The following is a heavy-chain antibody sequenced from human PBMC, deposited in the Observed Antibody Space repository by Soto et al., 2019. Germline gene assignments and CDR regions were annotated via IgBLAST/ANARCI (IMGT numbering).Heavy chain of an antibody. CDR2: ISYDGSNK. CDR3: AKDLGEGGRYYYYYGMDV. J-gene: IGHJ6*02. D-gene: IGHD1-26*01. V-gene: IGHV3-30*18. CDR1: GFTFSSYG. Sequence: GGSLRLSCAASGFTFSSYGMHWVRQAPGKGLEWVAVISYDGSNKYYADSVKGRFTISRDNSKNTLYLQMDSLRAEDTAVYYCAKDLGEGGRYYYYYGMDVWGPATTVTV.